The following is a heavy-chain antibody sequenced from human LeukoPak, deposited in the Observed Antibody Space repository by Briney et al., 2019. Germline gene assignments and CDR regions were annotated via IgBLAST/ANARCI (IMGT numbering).Heavy chain of an antibody. CDR2: ISAYTGDA. V-gene: IGHV1-18*01. CDR1: GYTFSNYG. D-gene: IGHD2-2*01. J-gene: IGHJ4*02. Sequence: GASVKVSCKASGYTFSNYGISWLRQAPGQGLEWMGWISAYTGDANYPQNLQGRVIMTTDTSTSTAYMELRSLRSDDTAVYYCARGTSTPGQFDYWGQGTLVTVSS. CDR3: ARGTSTPGQFDY.